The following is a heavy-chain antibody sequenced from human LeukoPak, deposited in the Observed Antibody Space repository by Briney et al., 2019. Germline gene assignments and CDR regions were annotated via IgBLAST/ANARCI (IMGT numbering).Heavy chain of an antibody. CDR2: INHSGST. CDR1: GGSFSGYY. D-gene: IGHD6-13*01. J-gene: IGHJ4*02. Sequence: SETLSLTCAVYGGSFSGYYWSWIRQPPGKGLEWIGEINHSGSTNYNPSLKSRVTISVDTSKNQFSLKLSSVTAADTAVYYCARRSKAGIAPITYYFDYWGQGTLVTVSS. V-gene: IGHV4-34*01. CDR3: ARRSKAGIAPITYYFDY.